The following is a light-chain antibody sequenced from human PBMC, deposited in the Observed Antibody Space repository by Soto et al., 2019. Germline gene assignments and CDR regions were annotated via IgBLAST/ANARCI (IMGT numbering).Light chain of an antibody. V-gene: IGLV2-23*01. CDR3: CSYAGVYV. Sequence: QSALTQPASVSGSPGQSITISCTGTSSDVGSYNLVSWYQQHPGKAPKLMIYEGSKRPSGVSNRFSGSKSGNTASLTSSAFQAEDEADYYCCSYAGVYVFGTGTKVTV. J-gene: IGLJ1*01. CDR1: SSDVGSYNL. CDR2: EGS.